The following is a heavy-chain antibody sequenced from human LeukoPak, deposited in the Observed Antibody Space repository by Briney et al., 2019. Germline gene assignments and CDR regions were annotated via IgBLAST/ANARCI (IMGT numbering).Heavy chain of an antibody. CDR3: AKPYSSGWYVWFDP. Sequence: GGSLRLSCAASGFTLSSYAMSWVRQAPGKGLEWVSAISGSGGSTYYADSVKGRFTISRDNSKNTLYLQMNSLRAEDTAVYYCAKPYSSGWYVWFDPWGQGTLVTVSS. J-gene: IGHJ5*02. CDR2: ISGSGGST. V-gene: IGHV3-23*01. CDR1: GFTLSSYA. D-gene: IGHD6-19*01.